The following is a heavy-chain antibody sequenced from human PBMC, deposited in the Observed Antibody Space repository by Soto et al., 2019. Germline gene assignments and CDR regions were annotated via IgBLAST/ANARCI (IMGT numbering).Heavy chain of an antibody. CDR1: GFTFSSYW. D-gene: IGHD1-7*01. Sequence: EVQLVESGGGLVQPGGSLRLSCAASGFTFSSYWMSWVRQAPGKGLEWVANIKQDGSEKYYVDSVKGRFTISRDNAKNSLYLQMNSLRAEDTAVYYCARDGDNYSGTLESAFDIWGQGTMVTVSS. J-gene: IGHJ3*02. V-gene: IGHV3-7*01. CDR3: ARDGDNYSGTLESAFDI. CDR2: IKQDGSEK.